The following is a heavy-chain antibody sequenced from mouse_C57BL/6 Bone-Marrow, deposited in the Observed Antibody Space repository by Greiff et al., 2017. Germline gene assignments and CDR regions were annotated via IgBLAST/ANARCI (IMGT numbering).Heavy chain of an antibody. V-gene: IGHV1-55*01. CDR3: AREDWRYYYAMDY. CDR1: GYTFTSYW. J-gene: IGHJ4*01. Sequence: QVQLQQSGAELVKPGASVKMSCKASGYTFTSYWITWVKQRPGQGLEWIGDIYPGSGSTNYNEKFKSQATLTVDTSSSTAYMQLSSLTSEDSAVYYCAREDWRYYYAMDYWGQGTSVTVSS. D-gene: IGHD4-1*01. CDR2: IYPGSGST.